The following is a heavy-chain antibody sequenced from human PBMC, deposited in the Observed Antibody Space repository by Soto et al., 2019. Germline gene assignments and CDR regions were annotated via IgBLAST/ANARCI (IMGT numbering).Heavy chain of an antibody. J-gene: IGHJ3*02. CDR3: ARLKTRDDFDI. CDR1: GDSVSSNSAA. Sequence: SHTLSLTCAISGDSVSSNSAAWTWIRQSPSRGLEWLGRTYYRSKWFNDYAVSVKSRITINPDTSKNQFSLQLNSVTPEDTAVYYCARLKTRDDFDIWGQGTMVTVSS. V-gene: IGHV6-1*01. CDR2: TYYRSKWFN.